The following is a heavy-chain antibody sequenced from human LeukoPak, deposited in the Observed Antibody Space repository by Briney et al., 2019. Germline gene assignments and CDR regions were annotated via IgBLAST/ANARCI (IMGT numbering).Heavy chain of an antibody. CDR1: GGSISSYY. CDR2: IYYSGST. V-gene: IGHV4-59*01. J-gene: IGHJ6*03. Sequence: SETLSLTCTVSGGSISSYYWSWIRQPPGKGLEWIGYIYYSGSTNYNPSLKSRVTISVDTSKNQFSLKLSSVTAADTAVYYCASSGSGFPYYYYYMDVWGKGTTVTVSS. CDR3: ASSGSGFPYYYYYMDV. D-gene: IGHD3-10*01.